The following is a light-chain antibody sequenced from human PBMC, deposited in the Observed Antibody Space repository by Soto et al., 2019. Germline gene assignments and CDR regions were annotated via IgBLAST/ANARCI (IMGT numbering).Light chain of an antibody. CDR1: QTISSW. CDR2: KAS. V-gene: IGKV1-5*03. J-gene: IGKJ5*01. Sequence: DIQMTQSPSTLSGSLGDRVTITCRASQTISSWLAWYQQKPGKAPKLLIYKASTLKSGVPSRFSGSGSGTEFTLTISSLQPDDFATYYCQQRSDWITFGQGTRLEIK. CDR3: QQRSDWIT.